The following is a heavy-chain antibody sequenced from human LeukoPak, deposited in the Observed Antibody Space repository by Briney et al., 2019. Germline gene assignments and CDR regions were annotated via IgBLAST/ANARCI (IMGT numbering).Heavy chain of an antibody. CDR1: GYTFTSYA. Sequence: ASVKASCKASGYTFTSYAMHWVRQAPGQRLEWMGWINAGNGNTKYSQKFQGRVTITRDTSASTAYMELSSLRSEDTAVYYCARESGDSSGYHLFDYWGQGTLVTVSS. CDR3: ARESGDSSGYHLFDY. D-gene: IGHD3-22*01. CDR2: INAGNGNT. J-gene: IGHJ4*02. V-gene: IGHV1-3*01.